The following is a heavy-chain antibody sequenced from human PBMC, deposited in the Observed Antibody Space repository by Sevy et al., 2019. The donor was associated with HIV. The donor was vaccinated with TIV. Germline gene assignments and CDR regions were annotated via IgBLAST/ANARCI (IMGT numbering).Heavy chain of an antibody. CDR3: ARGGGMDSSSVDAFDI. J-gene: IGHJ3*02. Sequence: GGSLRLSCAASGFTFSSYSMNWVRQAPGKGLEWVSSISSSSSYIYYAASVKGRFTMSRDNTKNSLYLQMNSLRAEDTAVYYCARGGGMDSSSVDAFDIWGQGTMVTVSS. CDR1: GFTFSSYS. V-gene: IGHV3-21*01. CDR2: ISSSSSYI. D-gene: IGHD6-13*01.